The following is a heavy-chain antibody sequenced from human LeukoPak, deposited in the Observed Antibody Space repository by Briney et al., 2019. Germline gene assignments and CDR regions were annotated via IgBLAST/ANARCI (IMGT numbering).Heavy chain of an antibody. J-gene: IGHJ4*02. V-gene: IGHV1-46*01. CDR1: GYTFTSYY. CDR2: INPSGGST. CDR3: ATSRGGNILLWFGEY. D-gene: IGHD3-10*01. Sequence: GASVKVSCKASGYTFTSYYMHWVRQAPGQRLEWMGIINPSGGSTSYAQKFQGRVTMARDTSTSTAYMELSSLRSEDTAVYYCATSRGGNILLWFGEYWGQGTLVTVSS.